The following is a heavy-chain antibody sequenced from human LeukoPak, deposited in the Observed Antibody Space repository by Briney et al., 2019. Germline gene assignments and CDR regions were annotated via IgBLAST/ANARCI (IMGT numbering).Heavy chain of an antibody. CDR3: ARYQYSSSSDYYYYYYMDV. D-gene: IGHD6-6*01. CDR2: IYYSGST. J-gene: IGHJ6*03. CDR1: GGSISSYH. V-gene: IGHV4-59*01. Sequence: PSETLSLTCTVSGGSISSYHWSWIRQPPGKGLEWIGYIYYSGSTNYNPSLKSRVTISVDTSKNQFSLKLGSVTAADTAVYYCARYQYSSSSDYYYYYYMDVWGKGTTVTVSS.